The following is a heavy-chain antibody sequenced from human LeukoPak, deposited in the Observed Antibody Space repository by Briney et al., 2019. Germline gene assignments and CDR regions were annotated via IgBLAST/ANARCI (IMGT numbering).Heavy chain of an antibody. CDR1: GYTFTTYN. CDR3: ATLRSKKGGSYFDP. V-gene: IGHV1-8*02. Sequence: ASVKVSCKASGYTFTTYNINWVRQASGQGLEWMGWMSPNSGNTGYAQKFQGRVTLTRNTSITTAYMELSSLRSEDTAVYYCATLRSKKGGSYFDPWGQGTLVTVSS. CDR2: MSPNSGNT. J-gene: IGHJ5*02. D-gene: IGHD1-26*01.